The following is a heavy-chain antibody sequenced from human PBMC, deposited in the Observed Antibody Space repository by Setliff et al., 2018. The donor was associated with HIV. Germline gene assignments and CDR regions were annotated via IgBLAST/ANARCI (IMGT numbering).Heavy chain of an antibody. CDR1: GFTFSSYG. V-gene: IGHV3-30*02. CDR3: ATDCAVVGGTGSLDS. D-gene: IGHD1-26*01. Sequence: GGSLRLSCAASGFTFSSYGMHWVRQAPGKGLEWVAFIRYDGSNKYYADSVKGRFTISRDNAKNTLYLQMNSLRAEDTAVYYCATDCAVVGGTGSLDSWGQGTLVTVSS. CDR2: IRYDGSNK. J-gene: IGHJ4*02.